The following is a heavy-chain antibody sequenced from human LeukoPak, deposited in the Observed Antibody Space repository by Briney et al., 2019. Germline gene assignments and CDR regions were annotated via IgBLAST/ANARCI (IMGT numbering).Heavy chain of an antibody. J-gene: IGHJ4*02. CDR2: IYSSGST. D-gene: IGHD2-21*02. V-gene: IGHV3-66*01. CDR1: GFAVSSDY. CDR3: ARGGGAFCGGDCYRNFDY. Sequence: PGGSLRLSCAASGFAVSSDYMSWVRQAPGKELEWVSVIYSSGSTYYADSVKGRFTISRDNSKNTVSLQMNSLRAEDTAVYYCARGGGAFCGGDCYRNFDYWGQGTLVTVSS.